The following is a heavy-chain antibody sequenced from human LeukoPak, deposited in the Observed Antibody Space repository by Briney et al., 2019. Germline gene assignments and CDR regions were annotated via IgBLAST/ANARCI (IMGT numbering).Heavy chain of an antibody. Sequence: PGRSLRLSCTASGFTFGDYAMSWFRQAPGKGLEWVGFTRSKAYGGTTEYAASVKGRFTISRDDSKSIAYLQMNSLKTEDTAVYYCTRDLYPDAFDIWGQGTMVTVSS. D-gene: IGHD2-15*01. CDR1: GFTFGDYA. CDR2: TRSKAYGGTT. V-gene: IGHV3-49*03. CDR3: TRDLYPDAFDI. J-gene: IGHJ3*02.